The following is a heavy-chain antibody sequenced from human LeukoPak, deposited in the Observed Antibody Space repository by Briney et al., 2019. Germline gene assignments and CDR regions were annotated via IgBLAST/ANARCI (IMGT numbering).Heavy chain of an antibody. V-gene: IGHV3-23*01. CDR2: ITGSGGSI. CDR3: AHPSTPDYGGLDY. J-gene: IGHJ4*02. CDR1: GFTFRLYV. Sequence: GGSLRLSCAASGFTFRLYVMTWVRQAPGKGLEWVSAITGSGGSIYYADSVRGRFTISRDNSKNTLYLQMSSLRAEDAAIYYCAHPSTPDYGGLDYWGQGTLVTVSS. D-gene: IGHD4-17*01.